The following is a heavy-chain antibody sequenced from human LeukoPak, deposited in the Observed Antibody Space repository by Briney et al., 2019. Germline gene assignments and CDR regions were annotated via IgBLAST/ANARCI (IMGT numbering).Heavy chain of an antibody. Sequence: GGSLRLSCSASGFTFKDYAMHWVRQAPGLGLEWVAVIASDGRTTYYADSASGRFTISRDNSNNALSLQMNSLNADDTAVYYCARAAEASCSGTSCYRYFHHWGQGTLVIVSS. J-gene: IGHJ1*01. CDR1: GFTFKDYA. V-gene: IGHV3-30*04. CDR3: ARAAEASCSGTSCYRYFHH. CDR2: IASDGRTT. D-gene: IGHD2-2*01.